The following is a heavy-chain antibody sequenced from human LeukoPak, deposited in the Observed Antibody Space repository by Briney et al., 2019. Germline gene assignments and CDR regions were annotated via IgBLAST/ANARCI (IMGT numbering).Heavy chain of an antibody. Sequence: QSGGSLRLSCAASGFTFSSYWMHWVRQAPGKGLVWVSRIKNDGSSTYYADSVKGRLTISRDNAKNTLYLQMNSLRAEDTAVYYCARYLSPTVRIVGATMGDYWGQGTLVTVSS. J-gene: IGHJ4*02. CDR1: GFTFSSYW. D-gene: IGHD1-26*01. CDR3: ARYLSPTVRIVGATMGDY. CDR2: IKNDGSST. V-gene: IGHV3-74*01.